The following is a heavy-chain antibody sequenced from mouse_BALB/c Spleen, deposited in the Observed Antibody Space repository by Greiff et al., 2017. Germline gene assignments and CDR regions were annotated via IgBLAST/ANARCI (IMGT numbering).Heavy chain of an antibody. D-gene: IGHD1-2*01. V-gene: IGHV2-6-7*01. CDR1: GFSLTGYG. Sequence: VKLMESGPGLVAPSQRLYITCTVSGFSLTGYGVNWVSQPPGKGLEWLGMIWAYGSTDYNSALNSRLSISKDNSTSQAFFKLNSLQTDDTARYYCARGDYGCGAYWGQGTLVTVSA. J-gene: IGHJ3*01. CDR3: ARGDYGCGAY. CDR2: IWAYGST.